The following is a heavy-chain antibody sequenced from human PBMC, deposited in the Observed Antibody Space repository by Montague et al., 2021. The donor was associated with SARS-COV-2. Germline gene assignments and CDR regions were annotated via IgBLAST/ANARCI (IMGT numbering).Heavy chain of an antibody. CDR2: IYYSGST. Sequence: SETLSLTCTVSGGSISTYYWSWIRQPPGKGLEWIGYIYYSGSTNYSPSLKSRVTISVDTSKNQFSLKLSSVTAADTAVYYCARGGYIAHGNYCYFDLWGRGTLVTVSS. J-gene: IGHJ2*01. V-gene: IGHV4-59*08. CDR1: GGSISTYY. CDR3: ARGGYIAHGNYCYFDL. D-gene: IGHD1-1*01.